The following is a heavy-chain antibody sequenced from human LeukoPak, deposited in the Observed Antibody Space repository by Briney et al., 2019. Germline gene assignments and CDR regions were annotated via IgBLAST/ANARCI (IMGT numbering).Heavy chain of an antibody. J-gene: IGHJ1*01. V-gene: IGHV4-39*07. CDR2: IYYSGST. Sequence: DPSETLSLTCTVSGGSISSSSYYWGWVRQPPGKGLEWIGSIYYSGSTYYNPSLKSRVTISVDTSKNQFSLKLSSVTAADTAVYYCARDEAEYFQHWGQGTLVTVSS. CDR3: ARDEAEYFQH. CDR1: GGSISSSSYY.